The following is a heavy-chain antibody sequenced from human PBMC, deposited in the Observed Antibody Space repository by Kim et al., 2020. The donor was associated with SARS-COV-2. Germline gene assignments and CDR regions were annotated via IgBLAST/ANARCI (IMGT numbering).Heavy chain of an antibody. CDR3: AREPTVEMATKIDY. Sequence: TPALKRRVTISGYTSKNQFSLKLSSVTAADTAVYYCAREPTVEMATKIDYWGQGTLVTVSS. J-gene: IGHJ4*02. V-gene: IGHV4-39*02. D-gene: IGHD5-12*01.